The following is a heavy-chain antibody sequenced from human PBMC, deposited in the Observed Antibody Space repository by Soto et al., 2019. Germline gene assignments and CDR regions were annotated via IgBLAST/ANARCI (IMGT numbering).Heavy chain of an antibody. CDR2: IYHTGST. Sequence: QVQLQESGPGLVKPSETLSLTCDVSGGSISSGNWWTWVRQPPEKGLEWLGEIYHTGSTNYNPSLKSRDTIAVYKHKNQFSLKVSSVTDAVKAVYYCARQRQLVLDYWGKRTLVTISS. J-gene: IGHJ4*02. CDR3: ARQRQLVLDY. CDR1: GGSISSGNW. V-gene: IGHV4-4*02. D-gene: IGHD6-13*01.